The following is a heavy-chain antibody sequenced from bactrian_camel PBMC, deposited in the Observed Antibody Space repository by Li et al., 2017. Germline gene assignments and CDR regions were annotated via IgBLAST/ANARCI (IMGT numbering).Heavy chain of an antibody. D-gene: IGHD3*01. CDR2: ITRIYGGT. Sequence: HVQLVESGGGLVQPGGSLNLSCAATGKTNVLNCMGWFRQAPGKEREGVAVITRIYGGTEYADSVKGRFIISRDSSKMTWSLQMNNLKPEDTAMYYCAAVTGCSLTPWLRDPGNKSGPMNWGQGTQVTVS. V-gene: IGHV3S53*01. J-gene: IGHJ4*01. CDR1: GKTNVLNC. CDR3: AAVTGCSLTPWLRDPGNKSGPMN.